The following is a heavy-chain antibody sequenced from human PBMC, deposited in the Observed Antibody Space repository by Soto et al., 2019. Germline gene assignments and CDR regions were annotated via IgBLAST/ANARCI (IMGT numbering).Heavy chain of an antibody. J-gene: IGHJ6*02. D-gene: IGHD2-15*01. CDR2: IFYSGST. CDR1: GGTISSSSYY. CDR3: ARHLTYCSAGSCYSDFPYYGMDV. Sequence: SETLSLTCPVSGGTISSSSYYWGWIRQPPGKGLEWIGSIFYSGSTYYNPSLKSRVTISVDTSKNQFSLKLSSVTAADTAVYYCARHLTYCSAGSCYSDFPYYGMDVWGQGTTVTVSS. V-gene: IGHV4-39*01.